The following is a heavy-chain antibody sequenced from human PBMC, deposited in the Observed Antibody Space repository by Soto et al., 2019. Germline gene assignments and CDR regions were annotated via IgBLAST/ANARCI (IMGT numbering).Heavy chain of an antibody. Sequence: QVQLVESGGGVVQPGRSLRLSCAASGFTFETYGMNWVSQAPGKRLEWMAVISYDGSNKYYADSVKGRFTISRDNSKNTLYMQMNSLSAEDTAIYYCAKDHIVAAAPDYWGQGTLVTVSS. CDR3: AKDHIVAAAPDY. D-gene: IGHD2-2*01. CDR2: ISYDGSNK. CDR1: GFTFETYG. J-gene: IGHJ4*02. V-gene: IGHV3-30*18.